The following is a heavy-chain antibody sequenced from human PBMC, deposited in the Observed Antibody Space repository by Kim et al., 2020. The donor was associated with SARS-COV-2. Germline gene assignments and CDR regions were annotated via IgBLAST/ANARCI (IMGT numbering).Heavy chain of an antibody. CDR3: GRLYGSGSYYTPRNYYYGMDF. D-gene: IGHD3-10*01. Sequence: SETLSLTCAVYGGSFSGYYWSWIRQPPGKGLEWIGEINHSGSTNYNPSLKSRVTISVDTSKNQFSLKLSSVTAADTAVYYCGRLYGSGSYYTPRNYYYGMDFWGQGTTVTVSS. CDR2: INHSGST. J-gene: IGHJ6*02. V-gene: IGHV4-34*01. CDR1: GGSFSGYY.